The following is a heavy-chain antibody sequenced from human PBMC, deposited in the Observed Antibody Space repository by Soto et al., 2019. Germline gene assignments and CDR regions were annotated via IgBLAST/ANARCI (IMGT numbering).Heavy chain of an antibody. V-gene: IGHV3-48*02. J-gene: IGHJ4*02. CDR1: GFTFSNYG. CDR2: ISYSSATI. CDR3: ARDSSKYTYGSFYFDY. Sequence: EVQLVESGGGLVQPGGSLRLSCAASGFTFSNYGINWVRQAPGRGLEWISFISYSSATIHYADSVRGRFTISRDNANNSLYLEMSSLRDEDTAVYFCARDSSKYTYGSFYFDYWGQGTLVTVSS. D-gene: IGHD5-18*01.